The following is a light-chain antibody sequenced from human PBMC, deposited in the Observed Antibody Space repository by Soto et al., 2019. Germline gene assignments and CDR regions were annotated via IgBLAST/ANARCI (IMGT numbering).Light chain of an antibody. V-gene: IGKV4-1*01. CDR1: QSVLDNSYKKNY. J-gene: IGKJ1*01. CDR3: QQYRYTPWT. CDR2: WAS. Sequence: DIVMTQSPDSLAVSLGERATVNCKSSQSVLDNSYKKNYLAWYQQKKGQPPKLLIYWASTREAGVPDRFSGSESGTDFTLTISSLQAEDVAVYYCQQYRYTPWTFGQGTKVEIK.